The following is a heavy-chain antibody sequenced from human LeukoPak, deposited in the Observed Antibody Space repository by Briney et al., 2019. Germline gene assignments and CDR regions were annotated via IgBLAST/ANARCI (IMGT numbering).Heavy chain of an antibody. J-gene: IGHJ4*02. CDR1: GGSISSGGYS. Sequence: SETLSLTCAVSGGSISSGGYSWSWIRQPPGKGLEWIGYIYHSGSTYYNPSLKSRVTISVDRSKNQFSLKLSSVTAADTAVYYCARLNYGDYDYFDNWGQGTLATVSS. D-gene: IGHD4-17*01. CDR2: IYHSGST. V-gene: IGHV4-30-2*01. CDR3: ARLNYGDYDYFDN.